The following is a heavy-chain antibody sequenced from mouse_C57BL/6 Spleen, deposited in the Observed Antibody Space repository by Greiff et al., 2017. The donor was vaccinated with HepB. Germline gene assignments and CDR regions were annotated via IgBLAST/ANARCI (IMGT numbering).Heavy chain of an antibody. V-gene: IGHV1-18*01. D-gene: IGHD2-4*01. CDR3: ARRRDYDDYFDY. Sequence: EVQLQQSGPELVKPGASVKIPCKASGYTFTDYNMDWVKQSHGKSLEWIGDINPNNGGTIYNQKFKGKATLTVDKSSSTAYMGLRSLTSEDTAVYYSARRRDYDDYFDYWGQGTTLTVSS. J-gene: IGHJ2*01. CDR1: GYTFTDYN. CDR2: INPNNGGT.